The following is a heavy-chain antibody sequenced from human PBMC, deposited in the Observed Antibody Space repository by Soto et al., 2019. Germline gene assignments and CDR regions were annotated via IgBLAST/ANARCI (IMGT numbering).Heavy chain of an antibody. V-gene: IGHV3-64*01. D-gene: IGHD3-22*01. Sequence: GGSLRLSCAAPGFTFSSYAMHWVRQAPGKGLEYVSAISSNGGSTYYANSVKGRFTISRDNSKNTLYLQMGSLRAEDTAVYYSAKVYYDSSGYHLSLDYWGQGTLVTVSS. CDR2: ISSNGGST. J-gene: IGHJ4*02. CDR1: GFTFSSYA. CDR3: AKVYYDSSGYHLSLDY.